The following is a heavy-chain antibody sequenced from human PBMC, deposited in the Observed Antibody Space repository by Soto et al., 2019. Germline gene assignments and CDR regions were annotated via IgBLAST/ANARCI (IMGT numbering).Heavy chain of an antibody. J-gene: IGHJ3*02. CDR1: GGSFSGYY. V-gene: IGHV3-23*01. CDR2: ISGSGGSA. D-gene: IGHD3-3*01. Sequence: ETLSLTCAVYGGSFSGYYWSWIRQPPGKGLEWVSAISGSGGSAYYADSVKGRFTISRDNSKNTLYLQMNSLRAEDTAVYYCAKTKYYDFWSGLDAFDIWGQGAMVTVSS. CDR3: AKTKYYDFWSGLDAFDI.